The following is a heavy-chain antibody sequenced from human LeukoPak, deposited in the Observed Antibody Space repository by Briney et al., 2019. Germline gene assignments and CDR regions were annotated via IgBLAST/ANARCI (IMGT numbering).Heavy chain of an antibody. Sequence: ASVKVSCKASGFTFTGDYMHWVRQAPGQGLEWVGWINPNSGGTNYAQKFQGRVTMTRGTSISTAYMELSRLRSDDTAVYYCARYGDYRDGYNLPLFDYWGQGTLVTVSS. D-gene: IGHD5-24*01. J-gene: IGHJ4*02. V-gene: IGHV1-2*02. CDR2: INPNSGGT. CDR3: ARYGDYRDGYNLPLFDY. CDR1: GFTFTGDY.